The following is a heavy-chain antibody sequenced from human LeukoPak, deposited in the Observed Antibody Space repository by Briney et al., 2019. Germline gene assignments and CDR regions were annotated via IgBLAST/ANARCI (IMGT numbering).Heavy chain of an antibody. CDR2: IWYNGRNE. D-gene: IGHD3-10*01. V-gene: IGHV3-33*01. CDR3: ARESRGELFAPPDY. J-gene: IGHJ4*02. Sequence: GGSLRLSCAASGFTFSSFGMHWVRQAPGKGLEWVAIIWYNGRNETYADSVKGRLTISRDNSKNTLYLYMNSLRAEDTAVYYCARESRGELFAPPDYWGQGTLVTVSS. CDR1: GFTFSSFG.